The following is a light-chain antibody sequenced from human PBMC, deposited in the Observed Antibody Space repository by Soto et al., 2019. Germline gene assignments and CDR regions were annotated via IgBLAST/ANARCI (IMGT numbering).Light chain of an antibody. Sequence: EIVMTQSPATLSVSPGERATLSCRASQSVSSNLAWYQQKPGQAHRLLIFATSLRATGVPARFSGGGSGTEFTLTISSLQSEDFAVYYCQQYNEWPVTFGQGTRLEIK. CDR3: QQYNEWPVT. V-gene: IGKV3D-15*01. CDR2: ATS. J-gene: IGKJ5*01. CDR1: QSVSSN.